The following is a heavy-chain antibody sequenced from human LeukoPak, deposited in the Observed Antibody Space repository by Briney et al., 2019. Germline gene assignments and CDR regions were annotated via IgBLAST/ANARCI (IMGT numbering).Heavy chain of an antibody. CDR1: GGTFSSYA. V-gene: IGHV1-18*01. J-gene: IGHJ4*02. CDR2: ISAYNGNT. Sequence: ASVKVSCKASGGTFSSYAISWVRQAPGQGLEWMGWISAYNGNTNYAQKLQGRVTMTTDTSTSTAYMELRSLRSDDTAVYYCARDDHYDSREVDYWGQGTLVTVSS. CDR3: ARDDHYDSREVDY. D-gene: IGHD3-22*01.